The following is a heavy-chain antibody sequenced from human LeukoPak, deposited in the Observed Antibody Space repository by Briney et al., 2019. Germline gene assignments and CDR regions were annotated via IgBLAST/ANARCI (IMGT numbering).Heavy chain of an antibody. V-gene: IGHV5-51*01. CDR1: GSTFTSYW. D-gene: IGHD5-12*01. CDR3: ASRSNSGYEFFDY. CDR2: IYPGDSDT. Sequence: GESLKISCQGSGSTFTSYWIGGVRQLPGKGLEWMGIIYPGDSDTRYSPSFQGQVTISADKSISTAYLQWSSLKASDTAMYYCASRSNSGYEFFDYWGQGTLVTVSS. J-gene: IGHJ4*02.